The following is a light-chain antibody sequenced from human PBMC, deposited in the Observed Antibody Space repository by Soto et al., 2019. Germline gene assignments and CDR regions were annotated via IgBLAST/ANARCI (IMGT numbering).Light chain of an antibody. V-gene: IGKV2-28*01. J-gene: IGKJ4*01. Sequence: IVMTQSPLSLPVTPGEPASISCRSSQSLLHSNGYNYLDWYLQKPGQSPQLLIYLGSNRASGVPDRFSGSGSGTDFTLFISRVEAEDVGVYYCMQALQTPLTFGGGTKVEIK. CDR1: QSLLHSNGYNY. CDR2: LGS. CDR3: MQALQTPLT.